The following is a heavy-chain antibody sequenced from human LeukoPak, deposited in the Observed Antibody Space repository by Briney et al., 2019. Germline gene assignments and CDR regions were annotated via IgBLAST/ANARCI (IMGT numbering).Heavy chain of an antibody. D-gene: IGHD3-16*02. CDR3: ARGGGYDHVWGSYRSEDY. V-gene: IGHV4-34*01. CDR1: GGSFSGYF. Sequence: SETLSLTCAVYGGSFSGYFWSWIRQPPGKGLEWIGEINHSGSTNYNPSLKSRVTISVDTSKNQFSLKLSSVTAADTAVYYCARGGGYDHVWGSYRSEDYWGQGTLVTVSS. J-gene: IGHJ4*02. CDR2: INHSGST.